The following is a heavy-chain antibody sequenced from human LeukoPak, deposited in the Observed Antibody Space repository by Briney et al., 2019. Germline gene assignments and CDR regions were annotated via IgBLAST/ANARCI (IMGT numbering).Heavy chain of an antibody. J-gene: IGHJ4*02. V-gene: IGHV4-59*01. D-gene: IGHD3-3*01. CDR2: IYYSGST. CDR3: ARSPGAVITEIPFDY. CDR1: GGSISSYY. Sequence: SETLSLTCTVSGGSISSYYWSWIRQPPGKGLEWIGYIYYSGSTNYNPSLKSRVTISVDTSKNQLSLKLSSVTAADTAVYYCARSPGAVITEIPFDYWGQGTLVTVSS.